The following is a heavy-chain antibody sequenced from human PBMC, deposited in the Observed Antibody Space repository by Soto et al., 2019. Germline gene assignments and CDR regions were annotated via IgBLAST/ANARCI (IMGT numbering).Heavy chain of an antibody. CDR2: ISGSGGST. CDR1: GFTFGHYA. D-gene: IGHD2-15*01. Sequence: EVQLLESGGGLVQPGGSLILSCAASGFTFGHYAMTWVRQAPGKGLEWVSTISGSGGSTYYADSVKGRFTISRDNSKSIMYLQMNALRAEDTAVDYCAKCSASNCRKEYFQYGGQGTLVTVSS. J-gene: IGHJ1*01. CDR3: AKCSASNCRKEYFQY. V-gene: IGHV3-23*01.